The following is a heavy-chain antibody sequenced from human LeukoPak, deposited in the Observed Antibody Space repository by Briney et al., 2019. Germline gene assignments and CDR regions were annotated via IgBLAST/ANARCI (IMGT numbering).Heavy chain of an antibody. D-gene: IGHD5-18*01. V-gene: IGHV1-3*01. CDR2: INVGNGNT. Sequence: GASVKVSCKDSGYTFTTYTIHWVRQAPGQGLEWMAWINVGNGNTKYSQKFQGRVSITRDTSASTAYMELSTLRSEDTALYYCARDGYRRSYWYYGMDVWGLGTTVIVSS. J-gene: IGHJ6*02. CDR1: GYTFTTYT. CDR3: ARDGYRRSYWYYGMDV.